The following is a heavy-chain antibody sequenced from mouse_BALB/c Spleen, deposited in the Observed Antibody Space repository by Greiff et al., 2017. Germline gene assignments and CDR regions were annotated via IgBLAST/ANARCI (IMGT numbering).Heavy chain of an antibody. V-gene: IGHV5-17*02. J-gene: IGHJ3*01. CDR1: GFTFSSFG. Sequence: EVQLQESGGGLVQPGGSRKLSCAASGFTFSSFGMHWVRQAPEKGLEWVAYISSGSSTIYYADTVKGRFTISRDNPKNTLFLQMTSLRSEDTAMYYCARSGGAWFAYWGQGTLVTVSA. D-gene: IGHD3-1*01. CDR3: ARSGGAWFAY. CDR2: ISSGSSTI.